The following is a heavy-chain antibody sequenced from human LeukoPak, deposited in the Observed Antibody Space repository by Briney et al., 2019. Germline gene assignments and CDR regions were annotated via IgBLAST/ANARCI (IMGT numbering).Heavy chain of an antibody. V-gene: IGHV1-2*02. CDR2: IGPNTGCS. J-gene: IGHJ3*02. CDR3: ARGPATSAFDI. CDR1: GYSFTDYL. Sequence: ASGKVCCRASGYSFTDYLLHCLRQAPGHGLERMADIGPNTGCSQYAQNVQGRVTITRDTYISTAYMELSRLTSDDTAVYYCARGPATSAFDIWGQGTMVNVCS.